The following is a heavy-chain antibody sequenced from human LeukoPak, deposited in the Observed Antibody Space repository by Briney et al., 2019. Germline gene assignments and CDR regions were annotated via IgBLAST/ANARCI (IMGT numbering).Heavy chain of an antibody. CDR1: GFTFSGYA. J-gene: IGHJ6*03. CDR2: ISYDGSNK. Sequence: GGSLRLSCAASGFTFSGYAMHWVRQAPGKGLEWVAVISYDGSNKYYADSVKGRFTISRDNSKNTLYLQMNSLRAEDTAVYYCARLGEDIVVVPALSYYMDVWGKGTTVTVSS. CDR3: ARLGEDIVVVPALSYYMDV. V-gene: IGHV3-30-3*01. D-gene: IGHD2-2*01.